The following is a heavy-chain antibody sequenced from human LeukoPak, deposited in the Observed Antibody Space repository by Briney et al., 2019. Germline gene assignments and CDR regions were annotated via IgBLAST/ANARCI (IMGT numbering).Heavy chain of an antibody. CDR3: ARTRDYYDSSGNIGLGYFDY. D-gene: IGHD3-22*01. CDR1: GGSFSGYY. J-gene: IGHJ4*02. Sequence: SETLSLTCAVYGGSFSGYYWSWIRQPPGKGLEWIGETNHSGSTNYNPSLKSRVTISVDTSKNQFSLKLSSVTAADTAVYYCARTRDYYDSSGNIGLGYFDYWGQGTLVTVSS. V-gene: IGHV4-34*01. CDR2: TNHSGST.